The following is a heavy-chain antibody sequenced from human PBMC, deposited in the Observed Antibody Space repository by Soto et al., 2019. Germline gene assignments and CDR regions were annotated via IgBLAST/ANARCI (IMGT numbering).Heavy chain of an antibody. CDR2: IYWDDDK. J-gene: IGHJ5*02. Sequence: SGPTLVNPTQTLTLTCTFSGFSLSTSGVGVGWIRQPPGKALEWLALIYWDDDKRYSPSLKSRLTITKDTSKDQVVLTMTNMDPVDTATYYCAHRLGYCSSTSCPYNWFDPWGQGTLVTVSS. V-gene: IGHV2-5*02. D-gene: IGHD2-2*01. CDR3: AHRLGYCSSTSCPYNWFDP. CDR1: GFSLSTSGVG.